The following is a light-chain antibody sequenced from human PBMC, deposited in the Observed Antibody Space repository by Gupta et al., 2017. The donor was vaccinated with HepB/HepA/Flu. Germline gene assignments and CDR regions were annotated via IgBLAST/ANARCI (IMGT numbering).Light chain of an antibody. CDR1: KLGDKY. J-gene: IGLJ2*01. Sequence: SYELTPPPPVSVTPGQTASITCSGDKLGDKYGCRDKQKPGQYPVLVIDKDNKRAAGIPGRISGSNSGNTATLTISETQVVDEADYYCQAGDSRTAVFGGGTKLTVL. CDR3: QAGDSRTAV. V-gene: IGLV3-1*01. CDR2: KDN.